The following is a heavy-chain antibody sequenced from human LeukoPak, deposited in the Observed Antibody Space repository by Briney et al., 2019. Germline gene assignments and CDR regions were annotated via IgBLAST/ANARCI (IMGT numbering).Heavy chain of an antibody. CDR3: ARSPGSRGYYYYYYMDV. D-gene: IGHD6-13*01. V-gene: IGHV3-74*01. CDR2: INSDGSST. Sequence: GGSLRLSCAASGFTFSSYWMHWVRQAPGKGLVWVSRINSDGSSTSYADSVKGRFTISRDNAKNTLYLQMNSLRAEDTAEYYCARSPGSRGYYYYYYMDVWGKGTTVTVSS. J-gene: IGHJ6*03. CDR1: GFTFSSYW.